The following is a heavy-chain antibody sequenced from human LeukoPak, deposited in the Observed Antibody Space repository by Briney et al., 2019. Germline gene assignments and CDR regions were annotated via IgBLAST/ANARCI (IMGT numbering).Heavy chain of an antibody. CDR1: GFTVSSNY. CDR2: ISSSGSNI. CDR3: ARADMATITIDY. J-gene: IGHJ4*02. D-gene: IGHD5-24*01. V-gene: IGHV3-48*04. Sequence: GGSLRLSCAASGFTVSSNYMNWVRQAPGKGLEWVSYISSSGSNIYYADSVKGRFTISRDNAKNSLYLQMNSPRVEDTAVYYCARADMATITIDYWGQGTLVTVSS.